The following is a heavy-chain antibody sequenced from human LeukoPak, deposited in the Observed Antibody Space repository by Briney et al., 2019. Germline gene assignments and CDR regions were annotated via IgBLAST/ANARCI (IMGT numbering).Heavy chain of an antibody. D-gene: IGHD5-12*01. V-gene: IGHV4-59*01. J-gene: IGHJ3*01. CDR3: SRGRAAAFDV. CDR2: IYYTGST. CDR1: GDSISSSY. Sequence: SETLSLTCTVSGDSISSSYWNWIRQPPGKGLEWIGYIYYTGSTNYSPSLRSRVTISVDTSKNQVSLMLSSVTAADTAVYYCSRGRAAAFDVWGQGAMVTVSS.